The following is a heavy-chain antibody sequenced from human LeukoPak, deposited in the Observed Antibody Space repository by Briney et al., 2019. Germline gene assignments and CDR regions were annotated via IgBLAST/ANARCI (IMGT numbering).Heavy chain of an antibody. D-gene: IGHD1-14*01. V-gene: IGHV4-34*01. J-gene: IGHJ4*02. Sequence: SETLSLTCAVYGGSFSGYYWSWIRQPPGKGLEWIGEINHSGSTNYNPSLKSRVTISVDTSKNQFPLKLSSVTAADTAVYYCATGATSPGDFWGQGTLVTVSS. CDR1: GGSFSGYY. CDR3: ATGATSPGDF. CDR2: INHSGST.